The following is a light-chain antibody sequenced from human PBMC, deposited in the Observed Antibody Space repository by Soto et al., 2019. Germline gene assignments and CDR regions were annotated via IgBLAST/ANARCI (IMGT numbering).Light chain of an antibody. CDR1: SSNIGAGYD. J-gene: IGLJ2*01. CDR2: GNS. Sequence: QSVLTQPPSVSGAPGQRGTISCTGSSSNIGAGYDVHWYQQLPGTAPKLLIYGNSNRPSGVPDRFSGYKSGTSASLAITGLQAEDEADYYCQSYDSSLSGHVVFGGGTKLTVL. CDR3: QSYDSSLSGHVV. V-gene: IGLV1-40*01.